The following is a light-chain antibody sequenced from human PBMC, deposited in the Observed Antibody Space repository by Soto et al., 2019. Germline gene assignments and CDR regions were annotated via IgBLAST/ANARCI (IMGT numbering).Light chain of an antibody. Sequence: DIVMTQSPLSLPVTXXEPAXISCMSSQSLLHSNGYNYLDWYLQKPGQSPXXLIYLGSNRASGVPDRFSGSGSGTDFTLKISRVEAEDVGVYYCMQPLQSWTFGQGTKVDI. CDR2: LGS. CDR3: MQPLQSWT. V-gene: IGKV2-28*01. J-gene: IGKJ1*01. CDR1: QSLLHSNGYNY.